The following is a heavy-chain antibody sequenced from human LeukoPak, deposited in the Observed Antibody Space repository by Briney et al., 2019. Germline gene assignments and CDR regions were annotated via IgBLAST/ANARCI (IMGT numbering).Heavy chain of an antibody. CDR3: ARLRPTVWGSYYYYMDV. CDR2: INHSGST. Sequence: SETLSLTCAVYGRSFSGYYWSWIRQPPGRGLEWIGEINHSGSTNYNPSLKSRVTISVDTSKNQFSLKLSSVTAADTAVYYCARLRPTVWGSYYYYMDVWGKGTTVTVSS. CDR1: GRSFSGYY. J-gene: IGHJ6*03. V-gene: IGHV4-34*01. D-gene: IGHD4-17*01.